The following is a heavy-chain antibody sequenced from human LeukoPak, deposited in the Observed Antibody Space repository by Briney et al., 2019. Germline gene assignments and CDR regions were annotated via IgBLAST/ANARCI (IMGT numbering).Heavy chain of an antibody. CDR2: IISSGSYI. CDR3: TRDFGGYCSGGSCYSGWSDY. CDR1: GFNFSSHS. J-gene: IGHJ4*02. V-gene: IGHV3-21*01. D-gene: IGHD2-15*01. Sequence: PGGSLRLSCAASGFNFSSHSMSWVRQAPGKGLEWVSSIISSGSYIYYADSVKGRFTISRDNAKNSLFLQMNSLRAEDTAVYYCTRDFGGYCSGGSCYSGWSDYWGQGTLVTVSS.